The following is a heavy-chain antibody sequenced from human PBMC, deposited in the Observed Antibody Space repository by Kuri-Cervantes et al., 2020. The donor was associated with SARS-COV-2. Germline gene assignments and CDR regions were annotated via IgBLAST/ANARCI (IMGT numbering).Heavy chain of an antibody. CDR3: ARTRFLEWSYIQH. Sequence: GSLRLSCTVSGGSISSSSYYWGWIRQPPGKGLEWIGSIYYSGSTYYNPSLESRVTISVDTSKNQFSLKLSSVTAADTAVYYCARTRFLEWSYIQHWGQGTLVTVSS. J-gene: IGHJ1*01. D-gene: IGHD3-3*01. CDR1: GGSISSSSYY. CDR2: IYYSGST. V-gene: IGHV4-39*07.